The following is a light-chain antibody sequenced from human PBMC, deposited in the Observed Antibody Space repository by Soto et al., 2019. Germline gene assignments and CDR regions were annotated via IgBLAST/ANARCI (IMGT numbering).Light chain of an antibody. J-gene: IGKJ1*01. CDR3: QQYNSYSQP. CDR2: DAS. V-gene: IGKV1-5*01. CDR1: QSISSW. Sequence: DIQMTQSPSTLSASVGDRVTITCRASQSISSWLAWYQQKPGNAPKLLIYDASSLESGAPSRLSGSGSGTECTRTISRLQPDDCATYYCQQYNSYSQPFGHGTKVESK.